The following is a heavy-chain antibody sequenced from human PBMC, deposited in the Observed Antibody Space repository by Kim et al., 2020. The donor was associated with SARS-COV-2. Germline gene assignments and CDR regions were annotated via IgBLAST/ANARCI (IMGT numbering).Heavy chain of an antibody. CDR1: GFTFSSYA. CDR2: ISGSGGST. Sequence: GGSLRLSCAASGFTFSSYAMSWVRQAPGKGLEWVSAISGSGGSTYYADSVKGRFTISRDNSKNTLYLQMNSLRAEDTAVYYCAKDPPLYSGSYPGHDAFDIWGQGTMVTVSS. V-gene: IGHV3-23*01. D-gene: IGHD1-26*01. J-gene: IGHJ3*02. CDR3: AKDPPLYSGSYPGHDAFDI.